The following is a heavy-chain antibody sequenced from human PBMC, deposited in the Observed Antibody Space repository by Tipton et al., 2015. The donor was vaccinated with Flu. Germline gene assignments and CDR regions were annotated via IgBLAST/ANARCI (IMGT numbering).Heavy chain of an antibody. CDR3: AKWSSSWWSFDY. CDR2: IYHSGNT. D-gene: IGHD6-13*01. CDR1: GDSIRSNYY. Sequence: TLSLTCSISGDSIRSNYYWGWIRQPPGKGLEWIGNIYHSGNTYHTPSLKSRVTISVDTSKNQVSLNLSSVTAADTAVYYCAKWSSSWWSFDYWGQGALVTVSS. J-gene: IGHJ4*02. V-gene: IGHV4-38-2*01.